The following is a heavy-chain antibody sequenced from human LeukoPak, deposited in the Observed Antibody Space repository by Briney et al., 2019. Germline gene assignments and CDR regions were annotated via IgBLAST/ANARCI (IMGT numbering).Heavy chain of an antibody. CDR3: AKSGGIMIRGVHY. D-gene: IGHD3-10*01. CDR1: GFTFSSYA. Sequence: GGSLRLSCAASGFTFSSYAMSWVRQTQGEGREWVSGISATGGSTDYADSVKGRFTISRDNSKNTLYLQMNSLRAEDTAVYYCAKSGGIMIRGVHYWGQGTLVTVSS. CDR2: ISATGGST. J-gene: IGHJ4*02. V-gene: IGHV3-23*01.